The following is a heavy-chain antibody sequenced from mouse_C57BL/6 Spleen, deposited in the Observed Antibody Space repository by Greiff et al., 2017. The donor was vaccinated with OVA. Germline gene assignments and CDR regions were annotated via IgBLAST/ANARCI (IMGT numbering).Heavy chain of an antibody. J-gene: IGHJ3*01. D-gene: IGHD2-4*01. CDR1: GFSFNTYA. CDR2: IRSKSNNYAT. V-gene: IGHV10-1*01. CDR3: VRPYDYAWFAY. Sequence: EVQVVESGGGLVQPKGSLKLSCAASGFSFNTYAMNWVRQAPGKGLEWVARIRSKSNNYATYYADSVKDRFTISRDDSESMLYLQMNNLKTEDTAMYYCVRPYDYAWFAYWGQGTLVTVSA.